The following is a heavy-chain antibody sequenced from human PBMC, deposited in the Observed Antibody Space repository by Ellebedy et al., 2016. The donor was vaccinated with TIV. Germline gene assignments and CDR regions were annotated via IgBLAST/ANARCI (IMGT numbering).Heavy chain of an antibody. CDR2: ISSRSSTR. J-gene: IGHJ4*02. V-gene: IGHV3-48*04. CDR1: GFTFSTYD. CDR3: ARGDTAMARFDY. Sequence: GESLKISCAASGFTFSTYDMHWVRQAPGKGLEWVSYISSRSSTRYYADSVKGRFAISRDNAQNSLFLQMNSLRAEDTAVYYCARGDTAMARFDYWGQGTLVTVSS. D-gene: IGHD5-18*01.